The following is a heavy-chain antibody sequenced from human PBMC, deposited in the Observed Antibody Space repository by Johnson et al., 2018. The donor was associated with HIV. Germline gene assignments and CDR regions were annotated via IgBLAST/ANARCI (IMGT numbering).Heavy chain of an antibody. CDR3: TTVKNAYIWGSYRSDAFDF. Sequence: QVQLVESGGGVVQPGRSLRLSCSASGFTFSSYAMHWVRQAPGKGLEWVAIISYDGSNKYYADSVKGRFTISRDKSKNTLYLQMNSLKTEDTAVYFCTTVKNAYIWGSYRSDAFDFWGQGTMVTVSS. CDR1: GFTFSSYA. J-gene: IGHJ3*01. D-gene: IGHD3-16*02. CDR2: ISYDGSNK. V-gene: IGHV3-30*04.